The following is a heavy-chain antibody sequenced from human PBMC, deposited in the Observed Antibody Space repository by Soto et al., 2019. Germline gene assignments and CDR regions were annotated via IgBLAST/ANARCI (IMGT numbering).Heavy chain of an antibody. CDR3: AKDRSGDYGGPFDH. V-gene: IGHV3-30*18. J-gene: IGHJ4*02. CDR2: IAYDGNNK. D-gene: IGHD4-17*01. CDR1: GFTFSGYG. Sequence: QVQLVESGGGVVQPGRSLRLSCAASGFTFSGYGMHWVRQAPGKGLEWVAVIAYDGNNKFYADSVKGRFTISRDNSKKAVFLQMNSLRGEDTAVYYCAKDRSGDYGGPFDHWGQGTLVTVSS.